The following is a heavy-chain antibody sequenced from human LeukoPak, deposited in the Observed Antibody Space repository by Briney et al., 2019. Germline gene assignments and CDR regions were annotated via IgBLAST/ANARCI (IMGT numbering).Heavy chain of an antibody. CDR1: GYTFTSYA. CDR2: INPSGGST. CDR3: AIYSSGWHDAFDI. J-gene: IGHJ3*02. Sequence: ASVKVSCKASGYTFTSYAMNWVRQAPGQGLEWMGIINPSGGSTSYAQKFQGRVTMTRDTSTSTVYMELSSLRSEDTAVYYCAIYSSGWHDAFDIWGQGTMVTVSS. D-gene: IGHD6-19*01. V-gene: IGHV1-46*01.